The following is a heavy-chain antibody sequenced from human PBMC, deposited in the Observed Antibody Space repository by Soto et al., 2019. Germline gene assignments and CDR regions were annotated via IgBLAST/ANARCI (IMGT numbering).Heavy chain of an antibody. CDR1: GGSISSGGYY. D-gene: IGHD6-19*01. CDR3: AREDEQWLNFDY. CDR2: IYYSGST. J-gene: IGHJ4*02. Sequence: QVQLQESGPGLVKPSQTLSLTCTVSGGSISSGGYYWSWIRQHPGKGLEWIGYIYYSGSTYYNPSLKSRFTISVDTSKNQFSLKLSSVTAADTAVYYCAREDEQWLNFDYWGQGTLVTVYS. V-gene: IGHV4-31*03.